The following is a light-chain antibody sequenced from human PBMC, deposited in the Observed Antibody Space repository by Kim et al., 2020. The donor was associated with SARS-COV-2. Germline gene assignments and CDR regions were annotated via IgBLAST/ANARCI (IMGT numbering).Light chain of an antibody. CDR1: SSDVGGYNY. CDR3: SSYTSSSTGV. V-gene: IGLV2-14*03. Sequence: GQSITISCTGTSSDVGGYNYVSWYQQHPGKAPTLMIYDVSNRPSGVSNRFSGSKSGNTASLTISGLQAEDEADYYCSSYTSSSTGVFGGGTQLTVL. CDR2: DVS. J-gene: IGLJ2*01.